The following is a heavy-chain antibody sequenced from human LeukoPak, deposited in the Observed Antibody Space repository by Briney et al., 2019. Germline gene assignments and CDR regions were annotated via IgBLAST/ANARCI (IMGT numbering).Heavy chain of an antibody. D-gene: IGHD1-26*01. CDR2: ISYDGSNK. CDR1: GFTFSSYA. CDR3: AKIPIVGPGGY. V-gene: IGHV3-30*18. Sequence: PGRSLRLSCAASGFTFSSYAMHWVRQAPGKGLEWVAVISYDGSNKYYADSVKGRFTISRDNSKNTLYLQMNSLRAEDTAVYYCAKIPIVGPGGYWGQGTLVTVSS. J-gene: IGHJ4*02.